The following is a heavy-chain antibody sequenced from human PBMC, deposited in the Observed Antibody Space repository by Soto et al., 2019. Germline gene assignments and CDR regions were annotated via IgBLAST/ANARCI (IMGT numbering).Heavy chain of an antibody. CDR3: ARRAPSIEVAVNWFDP. J-gene: IGHJ5*02. CDR2: IDPSDSYT. D-gene: IGHD6-19*01. Sequence: PGESLKISCKGSGYSFTSYWISWVRQMPGKGLEWMGRIDPSDSYTNYSPSFQGHVTISADKSISTAYLQWSSLKASDTAMYYCARRAPSIEVAVNWFDPWGQGTLVTVSS. CDR1: GYSFTSYW. V-gene: IGHV5-10-1*01.